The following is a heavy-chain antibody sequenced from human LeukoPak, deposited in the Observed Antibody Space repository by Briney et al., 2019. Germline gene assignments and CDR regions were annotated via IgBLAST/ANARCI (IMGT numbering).Heavy chain of an antibody. Sequence: QPGGSLRLSCAASGFTFSSYAMSWVRQAPGMGLEWVSAISGSGGSTYYADSVKGRFTISRDNSKNTLYLQMNSLRAEDTAVYYCARVPVYYYYGMDVWGQGTTVTVSS. CDR1: GFTFSSYA. J-gene: IGHJ6*02. CDR3: ARVPVYYYYGMDV. CDR2: ISGSGGST. V-gene: IGHV3-23*01.